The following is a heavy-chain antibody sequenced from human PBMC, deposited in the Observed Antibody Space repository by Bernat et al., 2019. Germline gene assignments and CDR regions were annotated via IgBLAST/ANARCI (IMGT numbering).Heavy chain of an antibody. J-gene: IGHJ6*02. CDR2: IYYSGST. D-gene: IGHD2-15*01. CDR3: ARVPAAECSGGSCYFLSDGMDV. CDR1: GGPISSSSYY. V-gene: IGHV4-39*01. Sequence: QLQLQESGPGLVKPSETLSPTCTVSGGPISSSSYYWGWIRQPPGKGLEWIASIYYSGSTYDNPPLKSRVPISLETSKNQFSLKLSSLTAADTAVYYCARVPAAECSGGSCYFLSDGMDVWGQGTTVTVSS.